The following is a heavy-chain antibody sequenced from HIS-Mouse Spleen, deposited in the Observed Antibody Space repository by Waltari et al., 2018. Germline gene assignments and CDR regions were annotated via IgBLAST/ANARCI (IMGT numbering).Heavy chain of an antibody. D-gene: IGHD3-22*01. CDR2: ISYDGSNK. J-gene: IGHJ3*02. Sequence: QVQLVESGGGMVQLGRSLRLTCAASGLIFSSYSLHGARQAPGRGLEWVAVISYDGSNKYYADSVKGRFTISRDNSKNTLYLQMNSLRAEDTAVYYCAKDRLYDSSGYYFDAFDIWGQGTMVTVSS. CDR1: GLIFSSYS. CDR3: AKDRLYDSSGYYFDAFDI. V-gene: IGHV3-30*18.